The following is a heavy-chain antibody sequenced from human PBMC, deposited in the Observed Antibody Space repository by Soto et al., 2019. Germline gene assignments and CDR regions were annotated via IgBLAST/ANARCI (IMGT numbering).Heavy chain of an antibody. V-gene: IGHV4-34*01. CDR1: GGSFSGWC. Sequence: SETLSLTCAVYGGSFSGWCWSWIRQPPGKGLEWIGEINHSGSTNYNPSLKSRVTISVDTSKNQFSLKLSSVTAADTAVYYCAVETYYYGSGSYYCFDYWGQGTLVTVS. D-gene: IGHD3-10*01. J-gene: IGHJ4*02. CDR2: INHSGST. CDR3: AVETYYYGSGSYYCFDY.